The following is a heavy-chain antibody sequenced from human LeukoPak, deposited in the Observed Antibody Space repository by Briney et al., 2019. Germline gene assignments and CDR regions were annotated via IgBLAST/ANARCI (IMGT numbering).Heavy chain of an antibody. J-gene: IGHJ4*02. Sequence: GGSLRLSCAASGFTFSDYNMNWVRQAPGKGLEWVSSISSSSSYIYYADSVKGRFTISRDNAKNSLYLQMNSLRAEDTAVYYCLAGATTGGDYWGQGTLVTVSS. CDR1: GFTFSDYN. CDR2: ISSSSSYI. CDR3: LAGATTGGDY. D-gene: IGHD1-26*01. V-gene: IGHV3-21*01.